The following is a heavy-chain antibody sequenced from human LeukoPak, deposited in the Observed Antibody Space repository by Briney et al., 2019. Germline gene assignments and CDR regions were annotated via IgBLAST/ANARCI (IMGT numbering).Heavy chain of an antibody. CDR2: ISSSGSTI. V-gene: IGHV3-11*04. Sequence: GGSLRLSCAAPGFTFSDYYMSWIRQAPGKGLEWVSYISSSGSTIYYADSVKGRFTISRDNAKNSLYLQMNSLRAEDTAVYYCARDIEGTYYDFWSGYLGYWGQGTLVTVSS. D-gene: IGHD3-3*01. CDR1: GFTFSDYY. J-gene: IGHJ4*02. CDR3: ARDIEGTYYDFWSGYLGY.